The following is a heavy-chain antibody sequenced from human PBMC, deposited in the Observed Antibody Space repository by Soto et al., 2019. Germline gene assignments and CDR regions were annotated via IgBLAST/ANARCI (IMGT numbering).Heavy chain of an antibody. V-gene: IGHV3-66*01. D-gene: IGHD3-10*01. J-gene: IGHJ4*02. CDR3: ARFRRNYYGSGSYGSSYFDY. CDR2: IYIGGST. CDR1: GFTVSSNY. Sequence: EGSLRLSCAASGFTVSSNYMTWVRQAPGKGLEWVSVIYIGGSTYYADSVKGRFTISRDISKNTLYLQMNSLRAEDTAVYYCARFRRNYYGSGSYGSSYFDYWGQGTLVTVSS.